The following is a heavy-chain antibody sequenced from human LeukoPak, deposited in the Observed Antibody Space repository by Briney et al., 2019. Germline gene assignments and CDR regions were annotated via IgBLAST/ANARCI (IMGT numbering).Heavy chain of an antibody. Sequence: PGGSLRLSCAASGFTFSSYAMSWVRQAPGKGLEWVSAISGSGGSTYYADSVKGRFTISGDNSKNTLYLQMNSLRAEDTAVYYCAKDGYSSGWSYYFDYWGQGTLVTVSA. J-gene: IGHJ4*02. V-gene: IGHV3-23*01. D-gene: IGHD6-19*01. CDR1: GFTFSSYA. CDR3: AKDGYSSGWSYYFDY. CDR2: ISGSGGST.